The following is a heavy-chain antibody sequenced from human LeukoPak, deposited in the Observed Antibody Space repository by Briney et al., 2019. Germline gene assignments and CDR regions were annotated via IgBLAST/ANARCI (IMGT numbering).Heavy chain of an antibody. CDR2: ISSSGSTI. CDR1: GFTFSDYY. D-gene: IGHD2-2*01. J-gene: IGHJ6*02. Sequence: GGSLRLSCAASGFTFSDYYMSWIRRAPGKGLEWVSYISSSGSTIYYADSVKGRFTISRDNAKNSLYLQMNSLRAEDTAVYYCARELEGYCSSTSCPSLYYYYYGMDVWGQGTTVTVSS. CDR3: ARELEGYCSSTSCPSLYYYYYGMDV. V-gene: IGHV3-11*01.